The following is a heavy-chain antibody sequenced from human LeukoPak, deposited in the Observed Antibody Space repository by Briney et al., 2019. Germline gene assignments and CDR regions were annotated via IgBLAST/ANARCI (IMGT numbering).Heavy chain of an antibody. J-gene: IGHJ4*02. CDR3: ARRSGNWYYFDY. Sequence: ASVKVSFKASGYTFTSYGISWVRQAPGQGLEWMGWISTYNGDTNYAQNLQDRVTMTPDTSTSTAYMELRSLTSDDTAVYYCARRSGNWYYFDYWGQGTLVTVSS. CDR1: GYTFTSYG. CDR2: ISTYNGDT. D-gene: IGHD6-13*01. V-gene: IGHV1-18*01.